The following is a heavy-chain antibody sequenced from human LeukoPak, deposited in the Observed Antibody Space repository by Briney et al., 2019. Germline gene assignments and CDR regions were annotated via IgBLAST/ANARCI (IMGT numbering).Heavy chain of an antibody. Sequence: PSKTLSLTCTVSGGSISSGDYYWSWIRQPPGKGLEWIGYIYYSGSTYYNPSLKSRVTISVDTSKNQFSLKLSSVTAADTAVYYCARTRITMVRGVIIYYGMDVWGQGTTVTVSS. V-gene: IGHV4-30-4*01. CDR3: ARTRITMVRGVIIYYGMDV. CDR2: IYYSGST. CDR1: GGSISSGDYY. D-gene: IGHD3-10*01. J-gene: IGHJ6*02.